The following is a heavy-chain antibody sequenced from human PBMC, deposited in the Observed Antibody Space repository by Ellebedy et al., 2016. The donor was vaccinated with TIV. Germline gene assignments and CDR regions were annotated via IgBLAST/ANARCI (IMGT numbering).Heavy chain of an antibody. CDR3: ARGATIFGVVRGWFDP. Sequence: ASVKVSCKASGYTFTSYGISWVRQAPGQGLEWMGWISAYNGNTNYAQKLQGRVTMTTDTSTSTAYMELRSLRSDDTAVYYCARGATIFGVVRGWFDPWGQGTLVTVST. J-gene: IGHJ5*02. V-gene: IGHV1-18*01. CDR1: GYTFTSYG. D-gene: IGHD3-3*01. CDR2: ISAYNGNT.